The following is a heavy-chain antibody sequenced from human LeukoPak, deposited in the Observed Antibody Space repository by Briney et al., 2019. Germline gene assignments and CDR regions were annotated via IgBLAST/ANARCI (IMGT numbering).Heavy chain of an antibody. CDR1: GGSISSSSYY. Sequence: NASETLSLTCTVSGGSISSSSYYWGWIRQPPGKGLEWIGSIYYSGSTYYNPSLKSRVTISVDTSKNQFSLKLSSVTAADTAVYYCARGLMMAVAGRGEFHYWGQGTLVTVSS. V-gene: IGHV4-39*07. D-gene: IGHD6-13*01. CDR2: IYYSGST. CDR3: ARGLMMAVAGRGEFHY. J-gene: IGHJ4*02.